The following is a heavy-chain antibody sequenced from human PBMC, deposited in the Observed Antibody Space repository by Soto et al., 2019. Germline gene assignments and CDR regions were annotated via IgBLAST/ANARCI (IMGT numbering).Heavy chain of an antibody. Sequence: AGGSLRLSCAASGFTFSSYGMHWVRQAPGKGLEWVAVIWYDGSNKYYADSVKGRFTISRDNSKNTLYLQMNSLRAEDTAVYYCARDRDIAAAGTFDYWGQGTLVTVSS. CDR1: GFTFSSYG. CDR2: IWYDGSNK. J-gene: IGHJ4*02. CDR3: ARDRDIAAAGTFDY. V-gene: IGHV3-33*01. D-gene: IGHD6-13*01.